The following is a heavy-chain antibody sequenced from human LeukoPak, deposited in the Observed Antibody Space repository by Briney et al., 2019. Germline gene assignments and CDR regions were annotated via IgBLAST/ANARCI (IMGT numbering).Heavy chain of an antibody. J-gene: IGHJ4*02. CDR3: ARVDYYDSSGFIDG. CDR1: GFTVSSNY. D-gene: IGHD3-22*01. V-gene: IGHV3-53*01. Sequence: PGGSLRLSCAASGFTVSSNYMSWVRQAPGKGLEWVSVIYSGGSTYYADSVKGRFTISRDNSKNTLYLQMNSLRAEDTAVYYCARVDYYDSSGFIDGWGQGTLVTVSS. CDR2: IYSGGST.